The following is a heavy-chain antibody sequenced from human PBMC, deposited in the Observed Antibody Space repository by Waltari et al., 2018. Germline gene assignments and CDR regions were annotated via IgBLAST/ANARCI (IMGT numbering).Heavy chain of an antibody. CDR2: IYYSGST. CDR3: ASVAGPVDY. J-gene: IGHJ4*02. V-gene: IGHV4-39*01. Sequence: QLQLPESGPGLVKPSETLSLPCTVSGGSISSRSNYWGWIRQPPGKGLEWIGSIYYSGSTYYNPTLKSRVTISVDTSKNQFSLKLSSVTAADTAVYYCASVAGPVDYWGQGTLVTVSS. CDR1: GGSISSRSNY. D-gene: IGHD6-19*01.